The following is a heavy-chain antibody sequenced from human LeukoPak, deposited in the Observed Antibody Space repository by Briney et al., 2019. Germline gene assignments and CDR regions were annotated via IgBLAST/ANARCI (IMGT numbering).Heavy chain of an antibody. D-gene: IGHD3-22*01. CDR1: GYTFTGYY. J-gene: IGHJ4*02. CDR3: ARGCDSSGYYYDFNYFDY. CDR2: INPNSGGT. V-gene: IGHV1-2*02. Sequence: ASVKVSCKASGYTFTGYYMHWVRQAPGQGLEWMGWINPNSGGTNYAQKFQGRVTMTRDTSISTAYMELSRLRSDDTAVYYCARGCDSSGYYYDFNYFDYWGQGTLVTVSS.